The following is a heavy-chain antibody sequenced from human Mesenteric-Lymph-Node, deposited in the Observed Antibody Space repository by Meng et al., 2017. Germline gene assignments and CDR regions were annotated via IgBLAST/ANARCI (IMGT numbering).Heavy chain of an antibody. Sequence: HVHLVQSGGGVGQQGRSLRLSCVASGFKFNSYAFHWVRQAPGKGLEWVALISYDGTNKYYADSVKGRFTISRDDSKNTLYLQMNSLRPEDTAVFYCARLRDYFDSWGQGTLVTVSS. V-gene: IGHV3-30*04. J-gene: IGHJ4*02. CDR3: ARLRDYFDS. CDR2: ISYDGTNK. CDR1: GFKFNSYA.